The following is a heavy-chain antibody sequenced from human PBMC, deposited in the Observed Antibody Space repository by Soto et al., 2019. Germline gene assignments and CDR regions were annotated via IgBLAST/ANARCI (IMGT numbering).Heavy chain of an antibody. V-gene: IGHV1-69*13. CDR3: ARESWAVAGTFGHYYYYGMDV. Sequence: SVKVSCKASGGTFSSYVIIWVRQAPGQGLEWMGGIIPLFGTANYAKKFQGRVTITADESTSTAYMELSSLRSEDTAVYYCARESWAVAGTFGHYYYYGMDVWGQGTTVTVSS. J-gene: IGHJ6*02. D-gene: IGHD6-19*01. CDR2: IIPLFGTA. CDR1: GGTFSSYV.